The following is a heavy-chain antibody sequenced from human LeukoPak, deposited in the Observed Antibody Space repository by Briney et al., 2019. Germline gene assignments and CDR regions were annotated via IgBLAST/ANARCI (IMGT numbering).Heavy chain of an antibody. D-gene: IGHD6-19*01. CDR1: GFTFSSYS. CDR3: AKDSTSAVYWFDP. J-gene: IGHJ5*02. Sequence: SGGSLRLSCAASGFTFSSYSMNWVRQAPGKGLEWVSSISSSSSYIYYTDSVKGRFTISRDNAKKSLYLQMNSLRAEDTAVYYCAKDSTSAVYWFDPWGQGTLVTVSS. CDR2: ISSSSSYI. V-gene: IGHV3-21*01.